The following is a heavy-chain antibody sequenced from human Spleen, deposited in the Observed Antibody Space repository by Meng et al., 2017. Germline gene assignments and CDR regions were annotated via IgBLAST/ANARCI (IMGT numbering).Heavy chain of an antibody. D-gene: IGHD6-13*01. CDR2: MNPNSDNT. CDR1: GNTFTRYD. J-gene: IGHJ4*02. V-gene: IGHV1-8*01. Sequence: VRLGQSGAEVKKPGAAVKVSCKASGNTFTRYDIKWVRQATGQGLEWLRWMNPNSDNTGYALKFQGRVTMTRNTSISTAYMELSSLRSDDTAMYYCARDEDISAAGKLFGDYWGQGTLVTVSS. CDR3: ARDEDISAAGKLFGDY.